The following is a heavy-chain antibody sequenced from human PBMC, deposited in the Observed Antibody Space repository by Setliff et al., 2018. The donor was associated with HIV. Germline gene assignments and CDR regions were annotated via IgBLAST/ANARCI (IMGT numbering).Heavy chain of an antibody. V-gene: IGHV4-31*03. CDR2: IYYSGST. J-gene: IGHJ6*03. D-gene: IGHD1-20*01. Sequence: SETLSLTCTVSGASINRSRYYWSWVRQLPGKGLEWIGYIYYSGSTYYNPSLKSRLTISVDTSNNKFSLKLTSVTAADTAVYFCARGQEDKGYNGNYFYYFYMDVWGKGTTVTVS. CDR1: GASINRSRYY. CDR3: ARGQEDKGYNGNYFYYFYMDV.